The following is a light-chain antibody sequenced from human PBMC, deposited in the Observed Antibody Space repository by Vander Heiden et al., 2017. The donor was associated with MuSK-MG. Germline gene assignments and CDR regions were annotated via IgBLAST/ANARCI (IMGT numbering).Light chain of an antibody. J-gene: IGLJ2*01. V-gene: IGLV3-1*01. CDR3: QAWDSNTVV. CDR2: QDN. CDR1: KLGEKY. Sequence: SYELTQPPSVSVYPGQTASISCSVDKLGEKYASWYQQRQGQSPVLGIYQDNKRPSGIPERFSGSNSGSTATLTISGTHTMDEAYYYCQAWDSNTVVFGGGTKLTVL.